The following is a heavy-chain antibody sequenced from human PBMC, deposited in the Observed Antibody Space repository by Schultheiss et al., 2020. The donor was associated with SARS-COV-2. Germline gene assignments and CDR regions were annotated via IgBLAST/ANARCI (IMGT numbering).Heavy chain of an antibody. CDR1: GGSISSGSYY. CDR3: ARVDSRITIFGEYKGFSLFDP. V-gene: IGHV4-39*07. CDR2: IYYSGST. J-gene: IGHJ5*02. Sequence: SETLSLTCTVSGGSISSGSYYWSWIRQPPGKGLEWIGSIYYSGSTFYKSSLKSRVTISVDTSTNHFSLKLTSVTAADTAVYYCARVDSRITIFGEYKGFSLFDPWGQGILISV. D-gene: IGHD3-3*01.